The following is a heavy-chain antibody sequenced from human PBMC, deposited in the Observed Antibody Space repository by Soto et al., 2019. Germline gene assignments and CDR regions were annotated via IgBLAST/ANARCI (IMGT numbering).Heavy chain of an antibody. CDR1: GFTFSRYW. D-gene: IGHD6-19*01. Sequence: EVQLVESGGGLVQPGGSLRLSCAASGFTFSRYWMSWVRQAPGQGLEWVANIKQDGSEKYYVDSVKGRFTISRDNAKNSLYLQMNSLRAEDTAVYYCARGIAVAGIVYWGQGTLVTVSS. J-gene: IGHJ4*02. CDR3: ARGIAVAGIVY. V-gene: IGHV3-7*04. CDR2: IKQDGSEK.